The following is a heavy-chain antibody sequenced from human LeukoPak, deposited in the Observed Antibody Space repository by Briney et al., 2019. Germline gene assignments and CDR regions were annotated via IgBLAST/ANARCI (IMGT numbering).Heavy chain of an antibody. Sequence: GGSLRLSCAASGFTFSSYSMNWVGQAPAKGLEWVSYISSSSSTIYYADSVKGRFTISRDNAKNSLYLQMNSLRAEDTAVYYCARDRRHMVVHHYFDYWGQGTLVTVSS. CDR3: ARDRRHMVVHHYFDY. D-gene: IGHD2-21*01. CDR1: GFTFSSYS. CDR2: ISSSSSTI. J-gene: IGHJ4*02. V-gene: IGHV3-48*01.